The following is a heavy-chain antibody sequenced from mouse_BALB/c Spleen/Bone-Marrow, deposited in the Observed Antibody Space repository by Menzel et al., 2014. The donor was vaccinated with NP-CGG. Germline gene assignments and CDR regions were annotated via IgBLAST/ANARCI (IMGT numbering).Heavy chain of an antibody. CDR1: GYTFTDYA. J-gene: IGHJ4*01. V-gene: IGHV1S137*01. Sequence: QVQLKDSGAELVRPGVSVKISCKGSGYTFTDYAMHWVKQSHAKSLEWIGVISTYYGDASYNQKFKGKATMTVDKSSSTAYMELARLTSEDSAIYYCARRGNYDAMDYWGQGTSVTVSS. D-gene: IGHD2-1*01. CDR3: ARRGNYDAMDY. CDR2: ISTYYGDA.